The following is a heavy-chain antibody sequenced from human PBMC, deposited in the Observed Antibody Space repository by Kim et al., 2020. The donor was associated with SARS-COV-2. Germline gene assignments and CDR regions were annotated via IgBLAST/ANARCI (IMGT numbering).Heavy chain of an antibody. J-gene: IGHJ4*02. CDR2: ISYDGSNK. V-gene: IGHV3-30*04. CDR3: ARDPGGNLDY. D-gene: IGHD2-15*01. CDR1: GFTFSSYA. Sequence: GGSLRLSCAASGFTFSSYAMHWVRQAPGKGLEWVAVISYDGSNKYYADSVKGRFTISRDNSKNTLYLQMNSLRAEDTAVYYCARDPGGNLDYWGQGTLVTVSS.